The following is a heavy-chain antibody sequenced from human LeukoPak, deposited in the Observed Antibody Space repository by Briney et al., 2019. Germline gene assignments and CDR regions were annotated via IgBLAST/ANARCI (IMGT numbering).Heavy chain of an antibody. D-gene: IGHD6-19*01. V-gene: IGHV4-59*01. Sequence: SETLSLTCTVSGGSMSSFHWSWIRQSPGKGLQWIGYIYYSGTTKFNPSLEGRVTISVHTSKNQFSLKLRSVTTADTAMYYCARDSSVQSGAFDIWGQGTLVTVSP. CDR3: ARDSSVQSGAFDI. CDR2: IYYSGTT. J-gene: IGHJ3*02. CDR1: GGSMSSFH.